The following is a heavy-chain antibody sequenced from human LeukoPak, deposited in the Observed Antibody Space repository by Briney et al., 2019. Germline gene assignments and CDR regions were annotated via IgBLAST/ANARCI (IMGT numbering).Heavy chain of an antibody. D-gene: IGHD5-24*01. CDR1: GFTFSDHY. CDR2: ISSSGSTI. CDR3: ARLVEMADYYFDY. J-gene: IGHJ4*02. V-gene: IGHV3-11*01. Sequence: GGSLRLSCAASGFTFSDHYMSWIRQAPGKGLEWVSYISSSGSTIYYADSVKGRFTISRDNAKNSLYLQMNSLRAEDTAVYYCARLVEMADYYFDYWGQGTLVTVSS.